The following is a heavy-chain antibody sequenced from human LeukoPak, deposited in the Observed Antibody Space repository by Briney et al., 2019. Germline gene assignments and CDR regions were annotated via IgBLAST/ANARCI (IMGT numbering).Heavy chain of an antibody. CDR1: GFSFSSYS. CDR3: MRGYIHAFDY. CDR2: IGISSRTI. D-gene: IGHD5-24*01. V-gene: IGHV3-48*02. Sequence: PGGSLRLSCAASGFSFSSYSMNWVRQAPGKGLEWVSYIGISSRTIYYADSVKGRFTISRDNAKNSLDLQMNSLRDEDTAVYYCMRGYIHAFDYWGQGTLVTVSS. J-gene: IGHJ4*02.